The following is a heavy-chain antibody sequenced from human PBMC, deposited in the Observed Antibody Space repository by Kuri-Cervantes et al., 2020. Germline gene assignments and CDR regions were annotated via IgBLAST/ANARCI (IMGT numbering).Heavy chain of an antibody. Sequence: GSLRLSCAVYGGSFSGYYWSWIRQPPGKGLEWIGEINHSGSTNYNPSLKSRVTISVDTSKNQFSLKLSSVTAADTAVYYCARDKYLDFDYTADWGQGTLVTVSS. J-gene: IGHJ4*02. V-gene: IGHV4-34*01. CDR2: INHSGST. CDR3: ARDKYLDFDYTAD. CDR1: GGSFSGYY. D-gene: IGHD4-11*01.